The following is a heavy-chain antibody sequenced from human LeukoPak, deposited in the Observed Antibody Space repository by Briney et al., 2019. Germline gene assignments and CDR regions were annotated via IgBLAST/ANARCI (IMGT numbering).Heavy chain of an antibody. CDR2: ISYDGSNK. CDR3: ARYGGIAVAGTFDY. J-gene: IGHJ4*02. D-gene: IGHD6-19*01. CDR1: GFTFSSYA. V-gene: IGHV3-30-3*01. Sequence: PGGSLRLSCAASGFTFSSYAMHWVRQAPGKGLEWVAVISYDGSNKYYADSVKGRFTISRDNSKNTLYLQMNSLRAEDTAVYYCARYGGIAVAGTFDYWGQGTLVTVSS.